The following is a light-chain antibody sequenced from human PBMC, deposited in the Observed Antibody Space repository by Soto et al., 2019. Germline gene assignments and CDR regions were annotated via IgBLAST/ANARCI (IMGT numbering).Light chain of an antibody. CDR3: QQRSNWPIT. V-gene: IGKV3-11*01. Sequence: EIVLTQSPATLSLSPGERVTLSCRASQSVGSKLAWFQQKPGQAPRLLIYDASNRATGIPARFSGSGSGTDFTVTVSSLEPEDFAVYYCQQRSNWPITFGKGTRLEIK. CDR2: DAS. CDR1: QSVGSK. J-gene: IGKJ5*01.